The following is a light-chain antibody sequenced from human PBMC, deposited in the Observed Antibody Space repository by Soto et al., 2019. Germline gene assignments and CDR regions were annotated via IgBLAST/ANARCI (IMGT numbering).Light chain of an antibody. J-gene: IGKJ5*01. CDR3: QQRSNWPGIT. CDR2: DAS. Sequence: EIVLTQSPGTLSLSPGERATLSSRASQSVSSYLAWYQQKPGQAPRLLIYDASNRATGIPARFSGSGSGTDFTLTISSLEPEDFAVYYCQQRSNWPGITFGQGTRLEIK. CDR1: QSVSSY. V-gene: IGKV3-11*01.